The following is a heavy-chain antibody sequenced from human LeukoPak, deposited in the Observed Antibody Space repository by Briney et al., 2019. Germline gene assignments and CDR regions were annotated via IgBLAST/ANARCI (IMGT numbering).Heavy chain of an antibody. CDR3: ARADMVRGRGYYYYYMDV. J-gene: IGHJ6*03. V-gene: IGHV4-4*07. CDR1: GGSISNYF. CDR2: IYSTGRS. Sequence: SETLSLTCTVSGGSISNYFWSWVRQPAGKGLEWIGRIYSTGRSDYNPSLKSRITMSVDTSKNQFSLKLSSVTAADTAVYYCARADMVRGRGYYYYYMDVWGKGTTVTISS. D-gene: IGHD3-10*01.